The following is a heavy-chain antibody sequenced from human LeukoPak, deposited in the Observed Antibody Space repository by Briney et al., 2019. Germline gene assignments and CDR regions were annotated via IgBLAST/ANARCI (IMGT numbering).Heavy chain of an antibody. J-gene: IGHJ4*02. Sequence: SVKVSCKASGGTFSSYAVSWVRQAPGQGLQWMGRIIPIFGTANYAQKFQGRVTITTDESTSTAYMELSSLRSEDTAVYYCARERKRGYYDSSGPDDYWGQGTLVTVSS. CDR3: ARERKRGYYDSSGPDDY. V-gene: IGHV1-69*05. CDR1: GGTFSSYA. CDR2: IIPIFGTA. D-gene: IGHD3-22*01.